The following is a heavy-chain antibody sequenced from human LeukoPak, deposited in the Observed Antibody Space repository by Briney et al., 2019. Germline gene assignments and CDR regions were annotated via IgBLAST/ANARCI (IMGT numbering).Heavy chain of an antibody. J-gene: IGHJ4*02. CDR2: IYYSGST. CDR1: GGSISSGGYY. D-gene: IGHD2-15*01. CDR3: GRGVVVAATTYFDY. V-gene: IGHV4-31*03. Sequence: PSETLSLTCTVSGGSISSGGYYWSWIRQHPGKGLVWIGYIYYSGSTYYNPSLKSRVTISVDTSKNQFSLKLSSVTAADTAVYYCGRGVVVAATTYFDYWGQGTLVTVSS.